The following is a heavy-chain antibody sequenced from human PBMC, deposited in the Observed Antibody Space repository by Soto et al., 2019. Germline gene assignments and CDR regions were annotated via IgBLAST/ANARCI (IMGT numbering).Heavy chain of an antibody. CDR2: IYWDDDN. J-gene: IGHJ4*02. CDR3: AHGRGWLSDY. D-gene: IGHD6-19*01. CDR1: GFSLSSAAVG. Sequence: QITLRESGPTLVKPTQTLTLTCSFSGFSLSSAAVGVNWIRQPPGKAPEWLALIYWDDDNHYSPSLKSRLTVTKDTSKNQVVLTMTNMDPVDTATYHCAHGRGWLSDYWGQGTLVTVSS. V-gene: IGHV2-5*02.